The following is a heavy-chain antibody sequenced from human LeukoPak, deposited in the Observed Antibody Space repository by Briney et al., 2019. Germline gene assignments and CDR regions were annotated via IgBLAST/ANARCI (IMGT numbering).Heavy chain of an antibody. CDR3: ASLRYFDWFVDY. D-gene: IGHD3-9*01. J-gene: IGHJ4*02. V-gene: IGHV4-59*01. CDR1: GGSISSYY. Sequence: SETLSLTCTVSGGSISSYYWSWIRQPPGKGLEWIGYIYYSGSTNYNPSLKSRVTISVDTSKNQFSLKLSSVTAADMAVYYCASLRYFDWFVDYWGQGTLVTVSS. CDR2: IYYSGST.